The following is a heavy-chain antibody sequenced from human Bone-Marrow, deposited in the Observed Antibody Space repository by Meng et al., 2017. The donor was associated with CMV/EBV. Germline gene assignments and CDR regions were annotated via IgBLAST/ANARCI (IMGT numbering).Heavy chain of an antibody. CDR2: IIPILGIA. CDR1: GGTFSSYD. V-gene: IGHV1-69*10. CDR3: AGIPDSSWSSFRVEYYYYGMDV. D-gene: IGHD6-13*01. Sequence: SVKVSCKASGGTFSSYDISWVRQAPGQGLEWMGGIIPILGIANYAQKFQGRVTITGDISTTTAYLKLSSLRYEDTAVYYCAGIPDSSWSSFRVEYYYYGMDVWGQGTTVTVSS. J-gene: IGHJ6*02.